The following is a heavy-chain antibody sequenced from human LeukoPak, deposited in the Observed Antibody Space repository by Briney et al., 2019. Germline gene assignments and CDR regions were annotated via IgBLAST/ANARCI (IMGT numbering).Heavy chain of an antibody. J-gene: IGHJ2*01. V-gene: IGHV4-34*01. CDR2: INHSGST. CDR3: ARYGNRGGYSSSSSPNWYFDL. D-gene: IGHD6-6*01. Sequence: SETLSLTCAVYGGSISGYYWSWIRQPPGKGLEWIGEINHSGSTNYNPSLKSRVTISVDTSKNQFSLKLSSVTAADTAVYYCARYGNRGGYSSSSSPNWYFDLWGXGTLVTVSS. CDR1: GGSISGYY.